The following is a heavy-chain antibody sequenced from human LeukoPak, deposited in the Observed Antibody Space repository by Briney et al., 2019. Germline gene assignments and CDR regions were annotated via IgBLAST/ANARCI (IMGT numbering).Heavy chain of an antibody. CDR3: ARHYYDYVWGSLSENWFDP. J-gene: IGHJ5*02. CDR1: GGTFSSYA. Sequence: ASVKVSCKASGGTFSSYAISWVRQAPGQGLEWMGGIIPIFGTANYAQKLQGRVTMTTDTSTSTAYMELRSLRSDDTAVYYCARHYYDYVWGSLSENWFDPWGQGTLVTVSS. V-gene: IGHV1-69*05. D-gene: IGHD3-16*01. CDR2: IIPIFGTA.